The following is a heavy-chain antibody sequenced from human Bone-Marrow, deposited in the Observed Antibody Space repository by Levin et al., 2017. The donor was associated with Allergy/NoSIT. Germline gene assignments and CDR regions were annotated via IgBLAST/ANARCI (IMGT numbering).Heavy chain of an antibody. Sequence: GESLKISCAASGDSAFIFSTYAMSWVRQAPGKGLEWVAVIGGTGVSTYYADSLKGRFTISRDNFKNTVYLQMTSLRAEDTAVYYCAKESHDFWRGPVYGMDVWGQGTSVTVSS. CDR2: IGGTGVST. V-gene: IGHV3-23*01. J-gene: IGHJ6*02. D-gene: IGHD3-3*01. CDR3: AKESHDFWRGPVYGMDV. CDR1: GDSAFIFSTYA.